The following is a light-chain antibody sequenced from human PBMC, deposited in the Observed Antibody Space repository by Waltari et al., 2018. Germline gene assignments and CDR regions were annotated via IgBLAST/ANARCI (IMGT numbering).Light chain of an antibody. CDR3: LLSYSGARV. Sequence: QAVVTQEPSLTVSPGGTVALTCGSITGAVTPGPYPHWFQQKSGRAPRTLISDTSNKPPWTPARFSGSLLGGKAALTLSGAQPGDEAEYYCLLSYSGARVFGGGTKLTVL. CDR1: TGAVTPGPY. CDR2: DTS. J-gene: IGLJ2*01. V-gene: IGLV7-46*01.